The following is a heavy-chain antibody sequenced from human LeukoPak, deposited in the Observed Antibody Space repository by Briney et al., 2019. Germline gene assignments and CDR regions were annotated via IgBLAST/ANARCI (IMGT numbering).Heavy chain of an antibody. V-gene: IGHV1-69*06. CDR2: IIPIFGTA. J-gene: IGHJ4*02. D-gene: IGHD5-18*01. CDR3: ARVGSGYSYGI. CDR1: VGTFSSYA. Sequence: SVKVSCKASVGTFSSYAISWVRQAPGHGREWMGGIIPIFGTANYAQKFQGRVTITADKSTSTAYMELSSLRSEDTAVYYCARVGSGYSYGIWGQGTLVTVSS.